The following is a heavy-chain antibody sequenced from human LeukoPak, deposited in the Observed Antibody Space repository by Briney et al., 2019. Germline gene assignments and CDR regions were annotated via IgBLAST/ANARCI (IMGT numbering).Heavy chain of an antibody. CDR1: GGSFSGYF. D-gene: IGHD6-13*01. J-gene: IGHJ1*01. V-gene: IGHV4-59*10. Sequence: SETLSLTCAVYGGSFSGYFWTWIRQPPGKGLEWIGRIYTSGSTNYNPSLKSRVTMSVDTSKNQSSLKLSSVTAADTAVYYCASSPLIAAAGTRRFQYFQHWGQGTLVTVSS. CDR3: ASSPLIAAAGTRRFQYFQH. CDR2: IYTSGST.